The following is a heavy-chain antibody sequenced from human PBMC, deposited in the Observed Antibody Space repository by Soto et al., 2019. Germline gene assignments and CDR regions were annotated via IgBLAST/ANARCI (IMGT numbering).Heavy chain of an antibody. V-gene: IGHV1-18*01. J-gene: IGHJ4*02. CDR3: ARDLFPYCSGGSCYSGAFDY. CDR1: GYTFTSYG. Sequence: QVQLVQSGAEVKKPGASVKVSYKASGYTFTSYGISWVRQAPGQGLEWMGWISAYNGNTNYAQKLQGRVTMTTDTSTSTAYMELRSLRSDDTAVYYCARDLFPYCSGGSCYSGAFDYWGQGTLVTVSS. D-gene: IGHD2-15*01. CDR2: ISAYNGNT.